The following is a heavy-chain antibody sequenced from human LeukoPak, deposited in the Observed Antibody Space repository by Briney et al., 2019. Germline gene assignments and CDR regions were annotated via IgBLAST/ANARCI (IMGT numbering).Heavy chain of an antibody. J-gene: IGHJ4*02. CDR3: ARMRGPFDYYDSSGYYSLDY. D-gene: IGHD3-22*01. CDR2: IYPGDSDT. V-gene: IGHV5-51*01. CDR1: GYSFTSYW. Sequence: HGESLKISCKGSGYSFTSYWIGWVRQMPGKGLEWMGIIYPGDSDTRYSPSFQGQVTISADKSISTAYLQWSSLKASDTAMYYCARMRGPFDYYDSSGYYSLDYWGQGTLVTVSS.